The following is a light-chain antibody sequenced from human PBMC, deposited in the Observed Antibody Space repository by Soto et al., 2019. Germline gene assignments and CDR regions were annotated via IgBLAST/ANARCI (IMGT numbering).Light chain of an antibody. V-gene: IGKV3-20*01. CDR1: QSVSSNY. CDR2: GAS. J-gene: IGKJ4*01. Sequence: EIVMTQSPATLSVSPGERATLSCRASQSVSSNYLAWYQQEPGQAPRLLIYGASSRATGIPDRFSGSGSGTDFTITISRLEPEDVAVYYCQQYGRSPSTFGGGTKVDIK. CDR3: QQYGRSPST.